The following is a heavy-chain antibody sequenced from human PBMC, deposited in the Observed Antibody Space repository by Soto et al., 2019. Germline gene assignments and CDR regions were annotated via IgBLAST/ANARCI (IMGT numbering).Heavy chain of an antibody. CDR1: GFSLDTHGVR. J-gene: IGHJ3*02. Sequence: QITLKESGPTLVKPTQTLTLTCTFSGFSLDTHGVRVGWIRQPPGKALEWLAFIYWDDDKRYSSSLQSRLTITKDTSRNQVVLTLTNVDPVDTATYYWAHYPRRTDAFDIWGQGTMVTVSS. V-gene: IGHV2-5*02. CDR2: IYWDDDK. CDR3: AHYPRRTDAFDI.